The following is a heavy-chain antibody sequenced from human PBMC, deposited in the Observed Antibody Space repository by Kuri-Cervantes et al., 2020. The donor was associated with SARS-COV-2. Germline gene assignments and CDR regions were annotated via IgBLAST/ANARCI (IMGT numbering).Heavy chain of an antibody. Sequence: SVKVSCKASGGTFTTYGSTWVRQAPGQGLEWMGGIIPFFGTPNYAQKFEGRATITADKSTSTAYMELSSLRSEDTAVYYCATKPHRDGQTPPLDYWGQGTLVTVSS. V-gene: IGHV1-69*06. CDR2: IIPFFGTP. CDR3: ATKPHRDGQTPPLDY. D-gene: IGHD5-24*01. CDR1: GGTFTTYG. J-gene: IGHJ4*02.